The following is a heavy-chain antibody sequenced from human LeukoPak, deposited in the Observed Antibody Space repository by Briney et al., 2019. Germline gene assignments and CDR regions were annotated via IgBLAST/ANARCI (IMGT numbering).Heavy chain of an antibody. CDR1: GGSFSGYY. D-gene: IGHD6-13*01. J-gene: IGHJ4*02. V-gene: IGHV4-34*01. CDR3: ARTSWYSSSWTPGYFDY. Sequence: PSETLSLTCAVYGGSFSGYYWSWVRQPPGKGLEWIGEINHSGSTNYNPSLKSRVTISVDTSKNQFSLKLSSVTAADTAVYYCARTSWYSSSWTPGYFDYWGQGTLVTVSS. CDR2: INHSGST.